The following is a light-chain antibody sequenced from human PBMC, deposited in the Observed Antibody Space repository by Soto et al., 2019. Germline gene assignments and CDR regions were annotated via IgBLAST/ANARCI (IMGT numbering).Light chain of an antibody. V-gene: IGLV2-11*01. CDR3: CSYEGSSNWL. Sequence: HSALTQPLSVSGSPGQSVTISCTGTTTNVATYNYVSWYQHHPGKAPKLILYNVSERPSGVSDRFSGSKSGNAASLTISGLQADDEADYYCCSYEGSSNWLFGGGTKLTVL. CDR1: TTNVATYNY. J-gene: IGLJ3*02. CDR2: NVS.